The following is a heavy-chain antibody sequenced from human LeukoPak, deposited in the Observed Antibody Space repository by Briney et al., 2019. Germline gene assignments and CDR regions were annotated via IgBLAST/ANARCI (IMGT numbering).Heavy chain of an antibody. CDR1: GFTFSSYS. Sequence: GWSLRLSCAASGFTFSSYSMTWVRQAPGKGLEWVSVISSSGAVTYYADSVKGRFTISRDNSKNTLYLQMNSLRAEDTAVYYCAKYRCDSSAGRNFDYWGQGTLVTVSS. D-gene: IGHD3-22*01. CDR2: ISSSGAVT. V-gene: IGHV3-23*01. CDR3: AKYRCDSSAGRNFDY. J-gene: IGHJ4*02.